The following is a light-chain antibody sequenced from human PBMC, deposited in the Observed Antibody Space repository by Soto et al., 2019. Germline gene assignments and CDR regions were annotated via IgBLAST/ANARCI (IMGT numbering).Light chain of an antibody. Sequence: EIVMTQSPATLSVSPGERATLSCRASQSVSNNLAWYRQKPGQAPRLLIYGTSTRATGIPAGFNGSGSGTQFTLTISSLQSEDYEVYYGQQYNTWPITFGQGTRLDSK. CDR2: GTS. V-gene: IGKV3D-15*01. CDR3: QQYNTWPIT. CDR1: QSVSNN. J-gene: IGKJ5*01.